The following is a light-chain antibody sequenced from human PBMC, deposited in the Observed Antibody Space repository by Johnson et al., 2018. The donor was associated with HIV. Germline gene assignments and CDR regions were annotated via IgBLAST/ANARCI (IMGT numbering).Light chain of an antibody. CDR3: GTWVSSLRAGRV. CDR1: SSNIGNNY. V-gene: IGLV1-51*02. CDR2: ENN. Sequence: QSVLTQPPSVSAAPGQKVTISCSGSSSNIGNNYVSWYQQLPGTAPKLLIYENNKRPSGIPDRFSGSKSGTSATLGITGLQTGDEADFHCGTWVSSLRAGRVLGTGTKVTVL. J-gene: IGLJ1*01.